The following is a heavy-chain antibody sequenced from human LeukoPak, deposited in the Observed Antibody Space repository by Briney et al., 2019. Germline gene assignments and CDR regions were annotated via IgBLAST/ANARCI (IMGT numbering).Heavy chain of an antibody. V-gene: IGHV3-23*01. CDR2: ITGNGVYT. CDR3: AKSYCGGDCG. D-gene: IGHD2-21*02. Sequence: GGSLRLSCAVSGLLFGSYGMTWVRQAPGKGLEWVAGITGNGVYTYYADSVEGRFTISRDNYKSTLSLQTNSLRAEDTALYYCAKSYCGGDCGWGPGTQVSVSS. CDR1: GLLFGSYG. J-gene: IGHJ4*02.